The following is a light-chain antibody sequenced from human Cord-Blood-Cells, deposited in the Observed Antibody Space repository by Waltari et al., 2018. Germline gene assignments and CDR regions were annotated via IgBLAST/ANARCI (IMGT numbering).Light chain of an antibody. CDR3: QAWDSSTVV. V-gene: IGLV3-1*01. CDR1: KLGAKY. Sequence: SYELTQPPSVSVSPGQPASITCSGDKLGAKYACWYQQKPGQSPVLVIYQDSKGPSGIPERFSGSNYGNTATLTISGTQTMDEADYYCQAWDSSTVVFGGGTKLTVL. J-gene: IGLJ2*01. CDR2: QDS.